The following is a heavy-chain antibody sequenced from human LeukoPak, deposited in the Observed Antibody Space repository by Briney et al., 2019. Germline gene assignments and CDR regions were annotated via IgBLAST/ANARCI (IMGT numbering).Heavy chain of an antibody. CDR3: ARYSYGFFLDP. Sequence: ASVKVSCRVSGYTLTELSMHWVRQAPGKGLEWMGGFDPEDGETIYAQKFQGRVTITADESTSTAYMELSSLRSEDTAVYYCARYSYGFFLDPWGQGTLVTVSS. V-gene: IGHV1-24*01. J-gene: IGHJ5*02. CDR2: FDPEDGET. D-gene: IGHD5-18*01. CDR1: GYTLTELS.